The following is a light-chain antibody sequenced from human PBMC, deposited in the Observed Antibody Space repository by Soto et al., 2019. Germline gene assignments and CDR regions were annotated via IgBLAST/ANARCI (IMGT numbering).Light chain of an antibody. CDR3: QQGYSTTPIT. CDR2: GSS. V-gene: IGKV1-39*01. Sequence: DIQMTQSPSSLSAAMGDRVTITCRASQDIKNYLNWYQHKPGAAPKLLIFGSSNLESGVPARFSGRGAGTEFNFSISSLQREDVATYYCQQGYSTTPITFGQGTRVYIK. J-gene: IGKJ5*01. CDR1: QDIKNY.